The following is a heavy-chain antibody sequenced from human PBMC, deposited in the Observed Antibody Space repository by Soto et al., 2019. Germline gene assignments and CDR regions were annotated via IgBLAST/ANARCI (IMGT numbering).Heavy chain of an antibody. Sequence: SVPTLVNLTQTLRLTCAFSGFSLSASGASVGWIRQPPGKALEWLAHIHWNDDKRYSPSLRSRLTISKDTSKNQVVLTFTNMDPADTGTYYCVHRLDVPGLAFDPWGQGTLVTVS. V-gene: IGHV2-5*01. D-gene: IGHD3-10*02. J-gene: IGHJ5*02. CDR2: IHWNDDK. CDR3: VHRLDVPGLAFDP. CDR1: GFSLSASGAS.